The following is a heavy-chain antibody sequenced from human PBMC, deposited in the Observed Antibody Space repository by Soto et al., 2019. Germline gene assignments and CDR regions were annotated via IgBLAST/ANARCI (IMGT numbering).Heavy chain of an antibody. CDR3: ARRERAAGTDWWFDP. CDR2: IYYSGST. Sequence: SETLSLTCTVSGGSISSSSFHWGWIRQPPGKEMERIGSIYYSGSTYYSPSLKNRVTISVDTSKNKLSMKLSSVTAADTAVYYCARRERAAGTDWWFDPWGQGTLVT. J-gene: IGHJ5*02. V-gene: IGHV4-39*01. D-gene: IGHD6-13*01. CDR1: GGSISSSSFH.